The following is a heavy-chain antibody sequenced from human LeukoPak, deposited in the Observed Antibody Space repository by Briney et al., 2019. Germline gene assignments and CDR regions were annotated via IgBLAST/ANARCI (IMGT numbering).Heavy chain of an antibody. J-gene: IGHJ4*02. CDR1: AHTFTGHY. Sequence: ASVKVSCKASAHTFTGHYMHWVRQAPGQGLEWMGWINPDSGGTNYAQKFQGRITMTRDTSISTAYMELTRLRSDDKAVYYCARAYSGYDCDYWGQGTLVTVSS. V-gene: IGHV1-2*02. CDR2: INPDSGGT. D-gene: IGHD5-12*01. CDR3: ARAYSGYDCDY.